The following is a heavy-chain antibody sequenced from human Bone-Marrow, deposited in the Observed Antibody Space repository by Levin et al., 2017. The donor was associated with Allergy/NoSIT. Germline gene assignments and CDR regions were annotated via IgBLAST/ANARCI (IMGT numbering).Heavy chain of an antibody. V-gene: IGHV3-33*01. CDR2: IWYDGSNK. Sequence: GGSLRLSCAASGFTFSSSVMHWVRQAPGKGLEWVAVIWYDGSNKYYADSVKGRFTISRDNSKNTLYLQMNSLRAEDTAVYYCAREGSPYYDILTGYYSDAFDIWGQGTMVTVSS. CDR1: GFTFSSSV. D-gene: IGHD3-9*01. J-gene: IGHJ3*02. CDR3: AREGSPYYDILTGYYSDAFDI.